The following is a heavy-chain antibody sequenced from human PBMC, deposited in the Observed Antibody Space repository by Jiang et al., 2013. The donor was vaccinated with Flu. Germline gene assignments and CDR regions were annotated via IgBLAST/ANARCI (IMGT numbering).Heavy chain of an antibody. J-gene: IGHJ4*02. V-gene: IGHV5-10-1*01. Sequence: GAEVKKPGESLRISCKGSGYNFTSYWISWVRQMPGRGLEWMGRIDPTDSYTNYSPSFQGHVTLSVDKSISTAYLQWSSLKASDTAMYYCARLRFDFGSSFDYWGQGTLVTVSS. D-gene: IGHD3-9*01. CDR1: GYNFTSYW. CDR2: IDPTDSYT. CDR3: ARLRFDFGSSFDY.